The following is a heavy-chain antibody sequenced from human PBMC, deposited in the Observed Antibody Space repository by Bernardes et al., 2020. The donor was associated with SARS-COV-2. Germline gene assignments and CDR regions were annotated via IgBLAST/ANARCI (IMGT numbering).Heavy chain of an antibody. Sequence: SENLSLTCAFYDESFSDYYWNWIRQPPGKGLEWIWAVDHSGSTFHNPSPKMRVTISLDTSKNQFSLKLSSVTAADTAVYFCARGRAPKYSGGWFWFDSWGQGSLVTVSS. CDR3: ARGRAPKYSGGWFWFDS. D-gene: IGHD5-12*01. V-gene: IGHV4-34*01. CDR1: DESFSDYY. J-gene: IGHJ5*01. CDR2: VDHSGST.